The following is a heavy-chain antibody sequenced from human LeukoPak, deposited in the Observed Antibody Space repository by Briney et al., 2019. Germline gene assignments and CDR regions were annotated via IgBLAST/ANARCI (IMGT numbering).Heavy chain of an antibody. Sequence: GGSLRLSCAASGFTFSSYSMNWVRQAPGKGLEWVSYISSSSSTIYYADSVKGRFTISRDNAKNSLYLQMNSLRAEDTAVYYCARGYSSSSSGYDYWGQGTLVTVSS. V-gene: IGHV3-48*01. CDR3: ARGYSSSSSGYDY. D-gene: IGHD6-6*01. CDR2: ISSSSSTI. CDR1: GFTFSSYS. J-gene: IGHJ4*02.